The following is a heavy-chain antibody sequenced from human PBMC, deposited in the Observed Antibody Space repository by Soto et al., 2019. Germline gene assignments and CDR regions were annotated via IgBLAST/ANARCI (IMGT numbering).Heavy chain of an antibody. CDR2: ISAYNGNT. D-gene: IGHD1-26*01. V-gene: IGHV1-18*01. J-gene: IGHJ6*02. CDR1: GYTFTSYG. CDR3: AREPGVGVAGSPNYYYYYGMDV. Sequence: QVQLVQSGAEVKKPGASVKVSCKASGYTFTSYGISWVRQAPGQGLEWMGWISAYNGNTNYAQKLQGRVTMTTDTSTSTAYMELRSLRSGDTAVYYCAREPGVGVAGSPNYYYYYGMDVWGQGTTVTVSS.